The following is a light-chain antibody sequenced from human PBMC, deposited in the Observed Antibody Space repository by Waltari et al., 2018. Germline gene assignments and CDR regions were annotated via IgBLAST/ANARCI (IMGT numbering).Light chain of an antibody. Sequence: QSALTQPASVSGSPGQSTTISCTATITAAGYFNNLVSWYHQFPGKAPKLMIFEVNKRPSGVSTRFSGSKSGNTASLTISGLQAEDEADYYCSSYARSVTVVFGGGTKLTVL. V-gene: IGLV2-23*02. J-gene: IGLJ2*01. CDR2: EVN. CDR3: SSYARSVTVV. CDR1: ITAAGYFNNL.